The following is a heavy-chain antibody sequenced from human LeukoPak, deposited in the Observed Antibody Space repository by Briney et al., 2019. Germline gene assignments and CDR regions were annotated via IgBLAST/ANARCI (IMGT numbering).Heavy chain of an antibody. CDR3: AAADYPYYFDY. CDR1: GGSINTYY. D-gene: IGHD4-11*01. J-gene: IGHJ4*02. Sequence: SSETLSLTCTVSGGSINTYYWSWLRQPPGKGLEWIGYIYYSGSTNYNPSLKSRVTISVDTSKNQFSLKLSSVTAADTAVYYCAAADYPYYFDYWGQGTLVTVSS. V-gene: IGHV4-59*08. CDR2: IYYSGST.